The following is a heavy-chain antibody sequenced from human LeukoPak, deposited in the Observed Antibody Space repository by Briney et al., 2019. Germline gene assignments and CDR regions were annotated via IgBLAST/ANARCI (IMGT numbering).Heavy chain of an antibody. CDR3: ARIRDGYNDAYDI. Sequence: ASVKVSCKASGYTFTNYYIHWVRQAPGQGLEWMGLINPGGDNTDYAQNFQGRVTMTRDTSTSTVYMGLSSLRSEDTAVYYCARIRDGYNDAYDIWGQGTMVTVSS. CDR1: GYTFTNYY. CDR2: INPGGDNT. D-gene: IGHD5-24*01. J-gene: IGHJ3*02. V-gene: IGHV1-46*01.